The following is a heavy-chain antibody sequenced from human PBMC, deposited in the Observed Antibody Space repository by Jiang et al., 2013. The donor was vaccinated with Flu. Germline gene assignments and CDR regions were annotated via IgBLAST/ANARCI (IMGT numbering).Heavy chain of an antibody. CDR2: IRFDGNDK. Sequence: RLSCAASGFTFSYYAMYWVRQAPGQGLEWVASIRFDGNDKYYAESVKGRFTISRDNSKSTLYLQMNSLRAEDTSVYYCATLRGSSYDTYLADYWGQGTLVTVSS. V-gene: IGHV3-30*02. D-gene: IGHD3-9*01. CDR3: ATLRGSSYDTYLADY. J-gene: IGHJ4*02. CDR1: GFTFSYYA.